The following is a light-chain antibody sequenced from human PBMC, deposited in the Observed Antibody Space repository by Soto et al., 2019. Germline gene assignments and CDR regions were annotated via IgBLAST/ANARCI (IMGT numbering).Light chain of an antibody. CDR3: SSYTSTSTVV. V-gene: IGLV2-14*01. J-gene: IGLJ2*01. CDR2: EVT. Sequence: QSVLTQPASVSGSPGQSITISCTGTSTDVGGYNYVSWYQQHPGTVPTLLIYEVTNRPSGISNRFSGSKSGNTASLTISGLQPEDEAAYYCSSYTSTSTVVFGGGTKFTVL. CDR1: STDVGGYNY.